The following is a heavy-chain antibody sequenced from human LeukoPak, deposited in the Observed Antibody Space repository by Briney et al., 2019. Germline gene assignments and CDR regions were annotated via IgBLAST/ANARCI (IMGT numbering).Heavy chain of an antibody. CDR3: ARFSWLRQSYYFDY. D-gene: IGHD5-12*01. CDR1: GGSFSGYY. J-gene: IGHJ4*02. Sequence: PSETLSLTCAVYGGSFSGYYWSWIRQPPGKGLEWIGEINHSGSTNYNPSLKSRVTISVDTSKNQFSLKLSSVTAADTAVYYCARFSWLRQSYYFDYWGQRTLVTVSS. V-gene: IGHV4-34*01. CDR2: INHSGST.